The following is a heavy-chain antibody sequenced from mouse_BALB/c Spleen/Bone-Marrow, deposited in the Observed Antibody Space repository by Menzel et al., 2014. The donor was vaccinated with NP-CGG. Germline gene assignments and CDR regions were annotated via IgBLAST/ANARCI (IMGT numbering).Heavy chain of an antibody. D-gene: IGHD2-3*01. CDR3: ARWLLPYGLDY. Sequence: EVQLQQSGAELVKPGASAKLSCTASGFNIKDTYMHWVKQRPEQGLEWIGRIDPANGNTKYDPKFQGKATITADTSSKAAYLQLSSLTSEDTAVYYCARWLLPYGLDYWGQGTSVTVSS. V-gene: IGHV14-3*02. CDR1: GFNIKDTY. CDR2: IDPANGNT. J-gene: IGHJ4*01.